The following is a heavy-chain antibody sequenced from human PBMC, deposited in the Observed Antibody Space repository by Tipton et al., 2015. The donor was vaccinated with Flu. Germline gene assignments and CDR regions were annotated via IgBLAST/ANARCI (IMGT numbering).Heavy chain of an antibody. D-gene: IGHD3-10*01. Sequence: LRLSCTVPGGSLSSYYWSWIRQPAGKGLEWIGRIYTSGGTKFNPSLRGRLTMSVDASKKEFSLKLSSVTAADTAVYYCARGSGSGTFMIFDFWGQATLVTVSS. CDR2: IYTSGGT. J-gene: IGHJ4*02. CDR1: GGSLSSYY. CDR3: ARGSGSGTFMIFDF. V-gene: IGHV4-4*07.